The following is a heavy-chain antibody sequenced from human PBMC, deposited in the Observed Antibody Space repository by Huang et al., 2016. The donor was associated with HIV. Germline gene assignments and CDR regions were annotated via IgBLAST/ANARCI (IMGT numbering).Heavy chain of an antibody. J-gene: IGHJ3*02. D-gene: IGHD3-22*01. CDR3: ARTYYYDSSGVDPRRAFDI. Sequence: EVQLEESGGGLVQPGGSLRLSCAASGFTFSSYWMHCVRQAPGKGLVWVSRMKRDGRRTSYADSVKGRCTISRDNAKNTLYLRMNSLRAEDTAVYDCARTYYYDSSGVDPRRAFDIWGQGTMVTVSS. CDR1: GFTFSSYW. CDR2: MKRDGRRT. V-gene: IGHV3-74*01.